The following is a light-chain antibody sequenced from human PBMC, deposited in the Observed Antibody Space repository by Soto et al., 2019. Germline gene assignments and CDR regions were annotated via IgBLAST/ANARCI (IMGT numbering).Light chain of an antibody. Sequence: QSVLTQPPSASGPPGQSVTISCTGTSRDVGGYNFVSWYQQHPGKAPKLLIYEVSERPSGVPDRFSGSKSGNTASLTVSGLQAEDEADYYCSSYGGSKGVFGGGTQLTVL. J-gene: IGLJ3*02. CDR3: SSYGGSKGV. V-gene: IGLV2-8*01. CDR2: EVS. CDR1: SRDVGGYNF.